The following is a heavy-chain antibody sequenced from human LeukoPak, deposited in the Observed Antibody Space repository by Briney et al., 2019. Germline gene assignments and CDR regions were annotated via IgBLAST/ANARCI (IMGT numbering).Heavy chain of an antibody. V-gene: IGHV4-4*07. CDR3: ARDGDYSFNPSYYYYYMDV. CDR2: IYTSGST. Sequence: PSETLSLTCTVSGYSISSGYYWSWIRQPAGKGLEWIGRIYTSGSTNYNPSLKSRVTMSVDTSKNQFSLKLSSVTAADTAVYYCARDGDYSFNPSYYYYYMDVWGKGTTVTVSS. J-gene: IGHJ6*03. D-gene: IGHD4-11*01. CDR1: GYSISSGYY.